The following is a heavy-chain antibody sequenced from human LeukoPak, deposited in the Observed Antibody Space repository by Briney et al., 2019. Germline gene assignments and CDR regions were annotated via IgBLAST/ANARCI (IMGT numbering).Heavy chain of an antibody. CDR1: GGSISSYY. CDR2: IYYSGST. Sequence: KPSETLSLTCTVSGGSISSYYWSWIRQPPGKGLEWIGYIYYSGSTNYNPSLKSRVTISVDTSKNQFSLKVTSVTAADTAVYYCARSPGGDFDYWGQGTLVTVSS. J-gene: IGHJ4*02. D-gene: IGHD3-10*01. CDR3: ARSPGGDFDY. V-gene: IGHV4-59*12.